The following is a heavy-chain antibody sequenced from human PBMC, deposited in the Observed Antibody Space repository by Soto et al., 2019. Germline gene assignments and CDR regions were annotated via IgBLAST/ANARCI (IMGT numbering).Heavy chain of an antibody. CDR1: GFSLSTSGMC. D-gene: IGHD3-22*01. Sequence: SGPTLVNPTQTLTLTCTFSGFSLSTSGMCVSWIRQPPGKALEWLTLIDWDDDKYYSTSLKTRLTISKDTSKNQVVLTMTNMDPVDTATYYCARYMFDSSGSPSPDYWGQGTLVTVSS. CDR3: ARYMFDSSGSPSPDY. V-gene: IGHV2-70*01. CDR2: IDWDDDK. J-gene: IGHJ4*02.